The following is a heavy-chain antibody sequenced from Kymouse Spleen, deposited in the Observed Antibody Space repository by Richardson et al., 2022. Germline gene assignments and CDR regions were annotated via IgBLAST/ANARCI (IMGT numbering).Heavy chain of an antibody. V-gene: IGHV4-39*01. CDR1: GGSISSSSYY. CDR3: ARQGYYDFWSGWDV. CDR2: IYYSGST. Sequence: QLQLQESGPGLVKPSETLSLTCTVSGGSISSSSYYWGWIRQPPGKGLEWIGSIYYSGSTYYNPSLKSRVTISVDTSKNQFSLKLSSVTAADTAVYYCARQGYYDFWSGWDVWGQGTTVTVSS. J-gene: IGHJ6*02. D-gene: IGHD3-3*01.